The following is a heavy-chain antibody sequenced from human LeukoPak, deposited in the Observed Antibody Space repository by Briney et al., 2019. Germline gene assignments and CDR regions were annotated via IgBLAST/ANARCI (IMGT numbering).Heavy chain of an antibody. Sequence: ASVKVSCKVSGYTLTELSMHWVRQAPGKGLEWMGGFDPEDGETIYAQKFQGRVTMTEDTSTDTAYMELSSLRSEDTAVYYCATGEVGATWFDYCGQGTLVTVSS. D-gene: IGHD1-26*01. J-gene: IGHJ4*02. CDR1: GYTLTELS. CDR2: FDPEDGET. V-gene: IGHV1-24*01. CDR3: ATGEVGATWFDY.